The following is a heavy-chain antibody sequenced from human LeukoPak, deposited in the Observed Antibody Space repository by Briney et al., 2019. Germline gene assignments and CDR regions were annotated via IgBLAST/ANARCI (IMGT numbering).Heavy chain of an antibody. V-gene: IGHV3-48*04. Sequence: PGGSLRLSCAVSGFIFSDYTINWVRQAPGQGLEWVSYISRDSQTIYYADSVKGRFTISRDNAQNFLYLQMNSLRAEDTAVYYCARLNGIALAGTWTSASDSWGQGTPVTVSS. D-gene: IGHD6-19*01. CDR3: ARLNGIALAGTWTSASDS. CDR2: ISRDSQTI. CDR1: GFIFSDYT. J-gene: IGHJ4*02.